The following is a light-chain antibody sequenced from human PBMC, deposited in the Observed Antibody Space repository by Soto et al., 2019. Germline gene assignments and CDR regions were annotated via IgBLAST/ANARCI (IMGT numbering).Light chain of an antibody. CDR2: EVS. J-gene: IGKJ1*01. V-gene: IGKV3-15*01. CDR3: QQYQDWPRT. CDR1: QTVTSN. Sequence: EIVLTQSPGTLSSSPGERATLSCRASQTVTSNYLAWYKQKPGQAPRLLIYEVSTRATYIPARFSGRGSRTEFTLTIGSLQSEDSAVYYCQQYQDWPRTFGQGTKVDIK.